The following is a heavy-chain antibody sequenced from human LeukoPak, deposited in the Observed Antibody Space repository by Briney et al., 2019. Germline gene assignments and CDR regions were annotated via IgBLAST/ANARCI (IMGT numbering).Heavy chain of an antibody. D-gene: IGHD3-10*01. CDR1: GFIFSDYY. CDR2: ISSSGSYT. V-gene: IGHV3-11*06. Sequence: GGSLRLSCAASGFIFSDYYMSWIRQAPGKGLEWVSYISSSGSYTNYADSVKGRFTISRDNAKNSLYLQMNSLRVEDTAVYYCARGYGVLGSRDEQLLPGVQGTLVTVSS. CDR3: ARGYGVLGSRDEQLLP. J-gene: IGHJ4*02.